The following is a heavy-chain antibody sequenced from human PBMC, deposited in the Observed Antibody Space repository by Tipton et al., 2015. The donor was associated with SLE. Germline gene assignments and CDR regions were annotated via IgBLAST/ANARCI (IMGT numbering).Heavy chain of an antibody. J-gene: IGHJ4*02. CDR2: IYSGGST. D-gene: IGHD6-13*01. V-gene: IGHV3-66*02. CDR1: GFTVSSNY. Sequence: SLRLSCAASGFTVSSNYMSWVRQAPGKGLEWASVIYSGGSTYYADSVKGRFTISRDNSKNTLYLQMNSLRAEDTAVYYCAGDRGSSWFFFDYWSQGTLVTVSS. CDR3: AGDRGSSWFFFDY.